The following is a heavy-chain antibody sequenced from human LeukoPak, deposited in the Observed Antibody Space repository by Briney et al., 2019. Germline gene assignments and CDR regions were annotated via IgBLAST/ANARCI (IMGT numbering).Heavy chain of an antibody. CDR3: ARGKVGAVFDY. D-gene: IGHD1-26*01. CDR1: GFTFSSYG. J-gene: IGHJ4*02. CDR2: ISYDGSNK. Sequence: PGGSLRLSCAASGFTFSSYGMHWVRQAPGKGLEWVAVISYDGSNKYYADSVKGRFTISRDNSKNTLYLQMNSLRAEDTAVYYCARGKVGAVFDYWGQGTLVTVSS. V-gene: IGHV3-30*03.